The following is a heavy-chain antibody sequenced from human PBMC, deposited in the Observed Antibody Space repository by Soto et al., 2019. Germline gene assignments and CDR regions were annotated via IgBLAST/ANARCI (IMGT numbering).Heavy chain of an antibody. CDR3: ARRVTQQFLTQEGNWFDP. CDR1: GDSISSFF. J-gene: IGHJ5*02. D-gene: IGHD6-13*01. V-gene: IGHV4-59*01. Sequence: PSETLSLTCTVSGDSISSFFWDWIRQPPGKGLEWIAYIHNSGDAKYNPSLKSRVTTSIDTSKNQFSLNLSSVTAADTAVYYCARRVTQQFLTQEGNWFDPWGLGTLVTVSS. CDR2: IHNSGDA.